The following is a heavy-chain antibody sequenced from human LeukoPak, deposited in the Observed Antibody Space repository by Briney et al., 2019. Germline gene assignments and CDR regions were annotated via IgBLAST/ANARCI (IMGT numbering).Heavy chain of an antibody. CDR3: AKLIAAAEDY. V-gene: IGHV3-23*01. Sequence: PGGSLRLSCAASGLTFSTYAMSWVRQAPGKGLEWVSSISGSGGSTYYADSVKGRLTISRDNSKNTLYLQMNSLRAEDTAVYYCAKLIAAAEDYWGQGTLVTVSS. CDR2: ISGSGGST. D-gene: IGHD6-13*01. CDR1: GLTFSTYA. J-gene: IGHJ4*02.